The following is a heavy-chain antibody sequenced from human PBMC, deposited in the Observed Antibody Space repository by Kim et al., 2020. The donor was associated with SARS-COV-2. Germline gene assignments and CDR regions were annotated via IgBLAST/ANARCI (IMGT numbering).Heavy chain of an antibody. D-gene: IGHD3-22*01. J-gene: IGHJ4*02. V-gene: IGHV3-53*01. CDR1: GFTVSSNY. CDR3: ARDLDYYDSSGFGY. CDR2: IYSGGST. Sequence: GGSLRLSCAASGFTVSSNYMSWVRQAPGKGLEWVSVIYSGGSTYYADSVKGRFTISRDNSKNTLYLQMNSLRAEDTAVYYCARDLDYYDSSGFGYWGQGTLVTVSS.